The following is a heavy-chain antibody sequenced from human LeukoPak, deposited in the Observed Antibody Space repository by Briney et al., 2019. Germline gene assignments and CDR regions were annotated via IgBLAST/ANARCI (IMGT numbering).Heavy chain of an antibody. CDR1: GESFSAYY. D-gene: IGHD1-1*01. J-gene: IGHJ4*03. CDR2: INHRGDT. Sequence: SETLSLTCAVYGESFSAYYWSWIRQSPGKGLEWIAEINHRGDTNYNPSVKSRVAISIDTSKNQFSLKVRSLTAADTAVYYCARGPTISETGYFDFWGQGTLVTVSS. CDR3: ARGPTISETGYFDF. V-gene: IGHV4-34*01.